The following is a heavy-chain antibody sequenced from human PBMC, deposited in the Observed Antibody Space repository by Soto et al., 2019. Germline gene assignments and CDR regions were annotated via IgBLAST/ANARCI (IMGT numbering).Heavy chain of an antibody. Sequence: ASVKVSCKASGGTFSSYAISWVRQAPGQGLEWMGGIIPIFGTANYAQKFQGRVTITADKSTSTAYMELSSLRSEDTAVYYCARGGEHKPAGSGSYYSYYFDYWGQGTLVTVSS. CDR1: GGTFSSYA. D-gene: IGHD3-10*01. J-gene: IGHJ4*02. CDR3: ARGGEHKPAGSGSYYSYYFDY. CDR2: IIPIFGTA. V-gene: IGHV1-69*06.